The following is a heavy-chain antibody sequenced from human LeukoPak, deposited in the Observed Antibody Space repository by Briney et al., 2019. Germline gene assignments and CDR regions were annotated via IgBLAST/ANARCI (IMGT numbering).Heavy chain of an antibody. CDR1: GFTFSTYT. V-gene: IGHV3-21*01. Sequence: SGGSLRLSCAASGFTFSTYTMNWVRQTPGKGLEWVASIGSGGRHIHYADSVKGRFTISRDNAKNSLYLQMNSLRAEDTAVYYCARSGYTYGFDYWGQGALVTVSS. CDR2: IGSGGRHI. D-gene: IGHD5-18*01. J-gene: IGHJ4*02. CDR3: ARSGYTYGFDY.